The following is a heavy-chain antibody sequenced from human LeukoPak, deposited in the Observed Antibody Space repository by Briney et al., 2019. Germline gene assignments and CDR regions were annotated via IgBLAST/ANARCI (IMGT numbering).Heavy chain of an antibody. V-gene: IGHV1-2*02. CDR1: GYTFTGYY. J-gene: IGHJ5*02. CDR2: INPNSGGT. D-gene: IGHD6-25*01. CDR3: ARDPAAGFPYNWFDP. Sequence: GASVTVSCKASGYTFTGYYMHWVRQAPGQGLEWMGWINPNSGGTNYAQKFQGRVTMTRDTSISTAYMELSRLRSDDTAVYYCARDPAAGFPYNWFDPWGQGTLVTVSS.